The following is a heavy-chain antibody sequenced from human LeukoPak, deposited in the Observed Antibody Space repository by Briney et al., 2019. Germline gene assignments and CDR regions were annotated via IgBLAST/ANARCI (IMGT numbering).Heavy chain of an antibody. V-gene: IGHV3-33*06. Sequence: GRSLRLSCAASGFTFSSYGMHWVRQAPGKGLEWAAVIWYDGSNKYYADSVKGRFTISRDNSKNTLYLQMNSLRAEDTAVYYCAKEGSSGWYFDYYYYMDVWGKGTTVTVSS. CDR3: AKEGSSGWYFDYYYYMDV. D-gene: IGHD6-19*01. J-gene: IGHJ6*03. CDR1: GFTFSSYG. CDR2: IWYDGSNK.